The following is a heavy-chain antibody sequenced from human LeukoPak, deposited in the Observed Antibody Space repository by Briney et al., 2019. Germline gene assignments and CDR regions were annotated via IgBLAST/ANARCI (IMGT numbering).Heavy chain of an antibody. CDR1: GFTFSSYW. CDR3: ARDARRGSIAARRTGDWFDP. V-gene: IGHV3-7*01. Sequence: GGSLRLSCAASGFTFSSYWMSWVRQAPGKGLEWVANIKQDGSEKYYVDSVKGRFTISRDNAKNSLYLQMNSLRAEDTAVYYCARDARRGSIAARRTGDWFDPWGQGTLVTVSS. J-gene: IGHJ5*02. D-gene: IGHD6-6*01. CDR2: IKQDGSEK.